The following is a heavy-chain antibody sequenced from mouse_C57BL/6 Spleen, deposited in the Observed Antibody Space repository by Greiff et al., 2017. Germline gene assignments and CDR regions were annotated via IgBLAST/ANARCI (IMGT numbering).Heavy chain of an antibody. CDR2: IDPETGGT. D-gene: IGHD1-1*01. Sequence: QVQLQQSGAELVRPGASVTLSCKASGYTFTDYEMHWVKQTPVHGLEWIGAIDPETGGTAYNQKFKGKAILTADKSSSTAYMERRSLTSEDSAVYYCTRWITTVVAYFDYWGQGTTLTVSS. CDR3: TRWITTVVAYFDY. J-gene: IGHJ2*01. CDR1: GYTFTDYE. V-gene: IGHV1-15*01.